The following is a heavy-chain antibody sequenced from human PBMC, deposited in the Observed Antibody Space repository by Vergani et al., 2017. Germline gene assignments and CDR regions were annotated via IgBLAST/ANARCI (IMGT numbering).Heavy chain of an antibody. J-gene: IGHJ5*02. V-gene: IGHV3-9*02. D-gene: IGHD6-6*01. CDR3: AKDLGTSSGGGWFDP. CDR2: ISWNRNSI. Sequence: EVQLEESGGGLVLPGRSLRLSCVVSGFTSAGYAMHWVRQAPGKGLEWVSGISWNRNSIGYADSVKGRFTISRDNAKNYLYLQMNSLRAEDTALYYCAKDLGTSSGGGWFDPWGQGTLVTVSS. CDR1: GFTSAGYA.